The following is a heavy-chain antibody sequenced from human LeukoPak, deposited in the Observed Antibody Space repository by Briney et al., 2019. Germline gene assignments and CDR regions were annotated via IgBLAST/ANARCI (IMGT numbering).Heavy chain of an antibody. J-gene: IGHJ4*02. CDR1: GGSISSYY. Sequence: SETLSLTCTASGGSISSYYWSWIRQPAGKGLEWIGRIYTSGSTNYNPSLKSRVTMSVDTSKNHFSLKLSSVTAADAAVYYCARGAYYYDSSAYDYVARDYWGQGTLITVSS. V-gene: IGHV4-4*07. CDR2: IYTSGST. D-gene: IGHD3-22*01. CDR3: ARGAYYYDSSAYDYVARDY.